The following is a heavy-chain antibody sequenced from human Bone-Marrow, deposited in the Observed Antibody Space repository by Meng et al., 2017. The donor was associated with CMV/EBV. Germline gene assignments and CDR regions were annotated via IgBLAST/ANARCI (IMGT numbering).Heavy chain of an antibody. CDR3: ARDIAGDLDYGSGNYYFDY. V-gene: IGHV4-30-4*08. J-gene: IGHJ4*02. CDR1: GDSISSGDYY. CDR2: IYYSGST. D-gene: IGHD3-10*01. Sequence: SETLSLTCTVSGDSISSGDYYWSWIRQPPGKGLEWIGYIYYSGSTYYNPSLKSRVTISVDTSKNQFSLKLSSVTAADTAVYYCARDIAGDLDYGSGNYYFDYWGQGTLVTVSS.